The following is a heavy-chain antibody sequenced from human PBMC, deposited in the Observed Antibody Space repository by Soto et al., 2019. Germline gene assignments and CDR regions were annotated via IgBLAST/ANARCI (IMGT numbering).Heavy chain of an antibody. CDR3: AGDYDILTGYEAYYFDY. D-gene: IGHD3-9*01. CDR2: ISYDGSNK. V-gene: IGHV3-30-3*01. CDR1: GFTFSSYA. J-gene: IGHJ4*02. Sequence: GGSLRLSCAASGFTFSSYAMHWVRQAPGKGLEWVAVISYDGSNKYYADSVKGRFTISRDNSKNTLYLQMNSLRAEDTAVYYCAGDYDILTGYEAYYFDYWGQGTLVTVSS.